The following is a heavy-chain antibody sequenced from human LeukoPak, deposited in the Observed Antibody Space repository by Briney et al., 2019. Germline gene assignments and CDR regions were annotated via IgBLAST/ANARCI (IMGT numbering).Heavy chain of an antibody. V-gene: IGHV3-23*01. CDR1: GFTFSSYG. CDR2: ISGSGGST. CDR3: AKQGFYYYMDV. J-gene: IGHJ6*03. Sequence: GGSLRLSCAASGFTFSSYGMSWVRQAPGKGLEWVSAISGSGGSTYYADSVKGRFTISRDNSKTTLYLQMNGLRADDTAVYYCAKQGFYYYMDVWGKGTTVTISS.